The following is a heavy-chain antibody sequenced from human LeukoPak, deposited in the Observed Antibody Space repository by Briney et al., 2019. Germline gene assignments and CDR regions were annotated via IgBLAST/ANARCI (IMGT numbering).Heavy chain of an antibody. CDR1: GFTFSGSA. CDR2: IRSKANSYAT. Sequence: GGSLRLSCAASGFTFSGSAMHWVRQASGKGLEWVGRIRSKANSYATAYAASVKGRFTISRDDSKNTAYLQMNSLKTEDTAVYYCTAPAQWLINPRASGYYYYYMDVWGKGTTVTVSS. V-gene: IGHV3-73*01. J-gene: IGHJ6*03. CDR3: TAPAQWLINPRASGYYYYYMDV. D-gene: IGHD5-18*01.